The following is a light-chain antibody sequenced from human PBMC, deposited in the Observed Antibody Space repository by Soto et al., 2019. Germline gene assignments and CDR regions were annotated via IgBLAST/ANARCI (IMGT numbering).Light chain of an antibody. CDR3: NSYGGSNTVA. CDR2: DVT. Sequence: QSVLTQPASVSGSPGQSITISCTGPTSDVGGYNYVSWYQHHPGKAPKLIIYDVTNRPSGVSNRFSGSKSGNTASLTISGLQADDEADYYCNSYGGSNTVAFGGGTKVTVL. CDR1: TSDVGGYNY. V-gene: IGLV2-14*01. J-gene: IGLJ3*02.